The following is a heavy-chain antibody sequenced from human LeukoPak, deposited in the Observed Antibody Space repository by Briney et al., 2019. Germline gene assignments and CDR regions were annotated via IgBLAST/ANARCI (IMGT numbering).Heavy chain of an antibody. Sequence: PGGSLRLSCAASGFTYSSYAMHWVRQAPGKGLEGVAVISYDGSNKYYADSVKGRFTISRDNSKNTLYLQMNSLRAEDTAVYYCARQVGDYGDYAHDYWGQGTLVTVSS. J-gene: IGHJ4*02. CDR2: ISYDGSNK. CDR1: GFTYSSYA. D-gene: IGHD4-17*01. CDR3: ARQVGDYGDYAHDY. V-gene: IGHV3-30*04.